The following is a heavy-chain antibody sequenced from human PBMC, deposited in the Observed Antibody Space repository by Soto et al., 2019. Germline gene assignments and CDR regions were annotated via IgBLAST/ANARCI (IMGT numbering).Heavy chain of an antibody. V-gene: IGHV3-15*07. CDR2: IKSKTDGGTT. Sequence: GGSLRLSCAASGFTFSNAWMNWVRQAPGKGLEWVGRIKSKTDGGTTDYAAPVKGRFTISRDDSKNTLYLQMNSLKTEDTAVYFFTTDPFVQVVVDYWGQGTLVTVSS. CDR1: GFTFSNAW. CDR3: TTDPFVQVVVDY. D-gene: IGHD3-10*01. J-gene: IGHJ4*02.